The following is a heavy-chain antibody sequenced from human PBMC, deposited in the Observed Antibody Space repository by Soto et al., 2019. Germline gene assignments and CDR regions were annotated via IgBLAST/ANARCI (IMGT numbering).Heavy chain of an antibody. CDR2: IYSGGST. CDR3: AGTLNGQLDLFDY. J-gene: IGHJ4*02. CDR1: GFTVSSNY. Sequence: GGSLRLSCAASGFTVSSNYMSWVRQAPGKGLEWVSVIYSGGSTYYADSVKGRFTISRDNSKNTLYLQMNSLRAEDTAVYYCAGTLNGQLDLFDYWGQGTLVTVSS. D-gene: IGHD6-13*01. V-gene: IGHV3-66*01.